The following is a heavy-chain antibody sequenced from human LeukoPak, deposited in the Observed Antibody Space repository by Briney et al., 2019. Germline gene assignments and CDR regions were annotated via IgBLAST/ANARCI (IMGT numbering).Heavy chain of an antibody. D-gene: IGHD6-6*01. CDR1: GFTFSSYA. J-gene: IGHJ3*02. V-gene: IGHV3-23*01. Sequence: GRSLRLSCAASGFTFSSYAMSWVRQAPGKGLEWVSAISGSGGSTYYADSVKSRFTISRDNSKNTLYLQMNSLRAEDTAVYYCAKVPLDDDAFDIWGQGTMVTVSS. CDR3: AKVPLDDDAFDI. CDR2: ISGSGGST.